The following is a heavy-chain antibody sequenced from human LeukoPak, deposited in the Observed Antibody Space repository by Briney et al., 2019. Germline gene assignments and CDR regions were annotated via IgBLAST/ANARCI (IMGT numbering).Heavy chain of an antibody. D-gene: IGHD6-13*01. V-gene: IGHV4-39*01. Sequence: SETLSLTCTVSGGSISSSSYCWGWIRQPPGKGLEWIGSIYYSGSTYYNPSLKSRVTISVDTSKNQFSLKLSSVTAADTAVYYCARLDSSLSFDYWGQGTLVTVSS. CDR3: ARLDSSLSFDY. J-gene: IGHJ4*02. CDR2: IYYSGST. CDR1: GGSISSSSYC.